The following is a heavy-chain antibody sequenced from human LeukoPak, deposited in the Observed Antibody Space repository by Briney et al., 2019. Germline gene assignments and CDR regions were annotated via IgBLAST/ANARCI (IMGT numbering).Heavy chain of an antibody. D-gene: IGHD6-19*01. CDR3: ATKPWLNS. J-gene: IGHJ4*02. Sequence: GGSLRLSCAASGFTFSSYAMSWVRQAPGKGLEWVSAISGSGGSTYYADSVKGRFTISRDSAKNSLFLQMSNLRADDTAVYYCATKPWLNSWGQGTRVIVSS. CDR1: GFTFSSYA. CDR2: ISGSGGST. V-gene: IGHV3-23*01.